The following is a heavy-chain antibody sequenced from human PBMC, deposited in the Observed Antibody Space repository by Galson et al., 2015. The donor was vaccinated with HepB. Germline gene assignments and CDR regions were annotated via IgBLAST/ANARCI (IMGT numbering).Heavy chain of an antibody. D-gene: IGHD3-16*02. CDR1: GYTFTGYY. CDR2: INPNSGGT. J-gene: IGHJ6*03. CDR3: ARDLTFGGVIAQTYYYYYYMDV. V-gene: IGHV1-2*06. Sequence: SVKVSCKASGYTFTGYYMHWVRQAPGQGLEWMGRINPNSGGTNYAQKFQGRVTMTRDTSISTAYMELSRLRSDDTAVYYCARDLTFGGVIAQTYYYYYYMDVWGKGTTVTVSS.